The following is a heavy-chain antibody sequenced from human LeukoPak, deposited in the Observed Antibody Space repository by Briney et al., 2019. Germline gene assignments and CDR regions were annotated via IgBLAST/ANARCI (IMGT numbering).Heavy chain of an antibody. CDR2: IAYHGNSE. CDR3: AKDWGSSGWYNYSDP. D-gene: IGHD6-19*01. V-gene: IGHV3-30*18. Sequence: PGTSLRLSCVVSGFTISTHGMPWVRQAPGKGPEWVAMIAYHGNSEYYGDSIKGRFTISRDDSKNTLYLQMNSLRVEDTAVYHCAKDWGSSGWYNYSDPWGQGTLVTVSS. CDR1: GFTISTHG. J-gene: IGHJ5*02.